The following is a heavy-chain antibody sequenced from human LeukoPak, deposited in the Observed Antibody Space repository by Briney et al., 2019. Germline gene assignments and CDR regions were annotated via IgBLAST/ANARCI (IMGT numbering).Heavy chain of an antibody. Sequence: GESLKISCKGSGYSFTTYYIAWVRQMPGKGLQWVGIIFPSVSDIRYSPSFQGQVTISADKSISTAYLQWSSLKASDTAVYYCATSPGSGWYDHWGQGTPVIVSS. CDR1: GYSFTTYY. CDR3: ATSPGSGWYDH. CDR2: IFPSVSDI. J-gene: IGHJ5*02. D-gene: IGHD6-19*01. V-gene: IGHV5-51*01.